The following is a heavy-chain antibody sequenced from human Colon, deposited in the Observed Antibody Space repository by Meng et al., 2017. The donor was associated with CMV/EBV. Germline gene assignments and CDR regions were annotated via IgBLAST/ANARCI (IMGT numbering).Heavy chain of an antibody. CDR1: GFTFSSYE. Sequence: GESLKISCAASGFTFSSYEMNWVRQAPGKGLEWVSYISSSGSTIYYADSVKGRFSISRDNAKNSLYLQMNSLRADDTAVYFCARPLPDFWSGYYSPGGAMDVWGQGTTVTVSS. D-gene: IGHD3-3*01. V-gene: IGHV3-48*03. CDR2: ISSSGSTI. J-gene: IGHJ6*02. CDR3: ARPLPDFWSGYYSPGGAMDV.